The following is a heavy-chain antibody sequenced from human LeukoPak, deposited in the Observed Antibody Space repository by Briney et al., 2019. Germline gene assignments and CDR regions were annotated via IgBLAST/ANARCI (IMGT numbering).Heavy chain of an antibody. CDR3: ARFMSRYYYDSSGYGLFDI. CDR2: IYYSGST. CDR1: GGSISSYY. Sequence: SETLSLICTVSGGSISSYYWSWIRQPPGKGLEWIGYIYYSGSTNYNPSLKSRVTISVDTSKNQFSLKLSSVTAADTAVYYCARFMSRYYYDSSGYGLFDIWGQGTMVTVSS. D-gene: IGHD3-22*01. V-gene: IGHV4-59*01. J-gene: IGHJ3*02.